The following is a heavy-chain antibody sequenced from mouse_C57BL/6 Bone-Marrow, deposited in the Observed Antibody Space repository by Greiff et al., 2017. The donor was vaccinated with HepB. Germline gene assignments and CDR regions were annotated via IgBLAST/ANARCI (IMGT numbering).Heavy chain of an antibody. CDR2: IWRGGST. CDR1: GFSLTSYG. CDR3: AKTVSTMVTTNAMDY. D-gene: IGHD2-1*01. V-gene: IGHV2-5*01. J-gene: IGHJ4*01. Sequence: VHLVESGPGLVQPSQSLSITCTVSGFSLTSYGVHWVRQSPGKGLEWLGVIWRGGSTDYNAAFMSRLSITTDNSKSQVFFKMNSLQADDTAIYYCAKTVSTMVTTNAMDYWGQGTSVTVAS.